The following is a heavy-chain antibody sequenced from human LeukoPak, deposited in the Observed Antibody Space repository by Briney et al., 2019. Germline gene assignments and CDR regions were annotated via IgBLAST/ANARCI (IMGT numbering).Heavy chain of an antibody. V-gene: IGHV3-7*01. CDR2: IKQDGSEK. D-gene: IGHD3-22*01. J-gene: IGHJ4*02. CDR3: ARDLGYYYDSSGYYWW. CDR1: GFTFSSYW. Sequence: GGSLRLSCAASGFTFSSYWMSWVRQAPGKGLEWVAHIKQDGSEKYYVDSVKGRFTISRDNAKNSLYLQMNSLRAEDTAVYYCARDLGYYYDSSGYYWWWGQGTLVTVSS.